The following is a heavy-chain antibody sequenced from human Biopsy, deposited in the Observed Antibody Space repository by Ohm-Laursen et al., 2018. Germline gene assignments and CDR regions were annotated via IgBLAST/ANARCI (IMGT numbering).Heavy chain of an antibody. CDR3: ARGMRSSGWPYFDS. D-gene: IGHD6-19*01. CDR2: VYYTGST. Sequence: SETLSLTCIVSGDSISSYYWSWIRQPPGKGLQWIGYVYYTGSTDYNPSLQSRVTISVDTSKNHFSLRLRSVTAADTAIYYCARGMRSSGWPYFDSWGQGTLVTVSS. J-gene: IGHJ4*02. V-gene: IGHV4-59*01. CDR1: GDSISSYY.